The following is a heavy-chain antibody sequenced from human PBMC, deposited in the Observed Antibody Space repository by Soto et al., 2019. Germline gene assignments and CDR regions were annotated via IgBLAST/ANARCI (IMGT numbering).Heavy chain of an antibody. Sequence: PGGSLRLSCAASGFTFSSYSMNWVRQAPGKGLEWVSSISSSSSYIHYADSVKGRFTISRDNAKNSLYLQMNSLRAEDTAVYYCAREGTYYDILTGYYQYYFDYWGQGTLVTVS. D-gene: IGHD3-9*01. J-gene: IGHJ4*02. CDR2: ISSSSSYI. CDR1: GFTFSSYS. CDR3: AREGTYYDILTGYYQYYFDY. V-gene: IGHV3-21*01.